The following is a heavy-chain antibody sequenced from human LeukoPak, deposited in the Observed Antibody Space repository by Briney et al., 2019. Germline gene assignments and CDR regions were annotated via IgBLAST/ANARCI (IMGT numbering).Heavy chain of an antibody. CDR1: GFTASSNY. CDR2: IYSGGST. V-gene: IGHV3-66*01. J-gene: IGHJ2*01. CDR3: ATLPRNYTYWYFDL. D-gene: IGHD4-11*01. Sequence: RGSLRLSCAASGFTASSNYMSWVRQAPREGLGWGSVIYSGGSTYYADSVKGRFTISRDNSKNTLYLQMNSLRAEDTAVYYCATLPRNYTYWYFDLWGRGTLVTVSS.